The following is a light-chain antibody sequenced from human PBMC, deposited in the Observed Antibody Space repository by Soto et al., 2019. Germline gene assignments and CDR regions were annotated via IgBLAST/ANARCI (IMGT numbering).Light chain of an antibody. J-gene: IGLJ3*02. CDR1: SSDVGGYSY. CDR3: CSYAGSYTQV. CDR2: EVS. Sequence: QSALTQPASVSGSPGQSITISCTGTSSDVGGYSYVSWYQQHPGKTPKLMIYEVSNRPSGVSHRFSGSKSGNTASLTISGLQAEDEADYYCCSYAGSYTQVFGGGTKLTVL. V-gene: IGLV2-14*01.